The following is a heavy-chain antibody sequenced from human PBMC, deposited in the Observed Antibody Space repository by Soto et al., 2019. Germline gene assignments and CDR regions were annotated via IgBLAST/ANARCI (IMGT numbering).Heavy chain of an antibody. V-gene: IGHV4-30-4*01. D-gene: IGHD2-15*01. CDR3: ARLHRYCRGGRCYAVDT. Sequence: SETLSLTCTVSGGSMSSGIYYWSWIRQPPGKGLECIGFTSYSGTTYYNTSLWSRVSMSVDTSKNQFSLHVNSVTAADTAVYYCARLHRYCRGGRCYAVDTWGQGALVT. J-gene: IGHJ5*02. CDR1: GGSMSSGIYY. CDR2: TSYSGTT.